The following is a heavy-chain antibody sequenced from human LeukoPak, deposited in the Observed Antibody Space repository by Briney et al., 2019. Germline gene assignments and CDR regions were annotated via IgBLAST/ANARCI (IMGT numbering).Heavy chain of an antibody. CDR1: GFTFSSYA. Sequence: GGSLRLSCAASGFTFSSYAMHWVRQAPGKGLEWVAVISYDGSNKYYADSVKGRFTISRDNSKNTLYLQMNSLIAEDTAVYYCARDGYSSGWYLPYWGQGTLVTVSS. CDR3: ARDGYSSGWYLPY. D-gene: IGHD6-19*01. V-gene: IGHV3-30-3*01. J-gene: IGHJ4*01. CDR2: ISYDGSNK.